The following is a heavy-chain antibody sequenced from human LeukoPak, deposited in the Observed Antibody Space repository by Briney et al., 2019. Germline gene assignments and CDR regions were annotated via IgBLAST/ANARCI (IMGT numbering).Heavy chain of an antibody. Sequence: SETLSLTCTVSGGSISSYYWSWIRQPPGEGLEWIGYIHNSGSTNYNPSLKSRVTISLDTSKNQFSLKLSSVTAEDTAVYYCARDSIVGATTSGYFDYWGQGTLVTVSS. D-gene: IGHD1-26*01. CDR3: ARDSIVGATTSGYFDY. CDR2: IHNSGST. J-gene: IGHJ4*02. V-gene: IGHV4-59*01. CDR1: GGSISSYY.